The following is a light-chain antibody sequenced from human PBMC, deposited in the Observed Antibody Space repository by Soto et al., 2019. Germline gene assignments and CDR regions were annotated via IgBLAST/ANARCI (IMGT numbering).Light chain of an antibody. V-gene: IGLV4-69*01. CDR1: SGHSSYA. Sequence: QSVLTQSPSASASLGASVKLTCTLSSGHSSYAIAWHQQQPEKGPRYLMKLNSDGSHNKGDGIPDRFSGSSSGAERYLTISSLKSEDEGDYYCQTWGTGIRVFGGGTKLTVL. CDR2: LNSDGSH. CDR3: QTWGTGIRV. J-gene: IGLJ3*02.